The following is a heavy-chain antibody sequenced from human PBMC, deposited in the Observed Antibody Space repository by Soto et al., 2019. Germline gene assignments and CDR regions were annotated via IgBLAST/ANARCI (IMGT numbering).Heavy chain of an antibody. D-gene: IGHD1-1*01. CDR2: ISYDGKVA. J-gene: IGHJ4*02. Sequence: QVQLVESWGGVVQPGRSLRLSCAASGFTFSSYGMHWVRQAPGKGLEWVTVISYDGKVAYYADSVKGRFTISRDNSKNTLYLQMNSLRTEDTAMYYCAKEGPITNWYFDYWGQGTLVTVSS. CDR1: GFTFSSYG. CDR3: AKEGPITNWYFDY. V-gene: IGHV3-30*18.